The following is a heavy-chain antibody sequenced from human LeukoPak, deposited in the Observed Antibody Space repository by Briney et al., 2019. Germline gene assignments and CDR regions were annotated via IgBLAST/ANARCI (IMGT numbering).Heavy chain of an antibody. D-gene: IGHD3-22*01. CDR1: GFTFSNAW. Sequence: GSLRLSCAASGFTFSNAWMSWVRQAPGKGLEWVGRIKSKTDGGTTDYAAPVKGRFTISRDDSKNTLYLQMNSLKTEDTAVYYCTTYYYDSSGPIDYWGQGTLVTVSS. V-gene: IGHV3-15*01. J-gene: IGHJ4*02. CDR3: TTYYYDSSGPIDY. CDR2: IKSKTDGGTT.